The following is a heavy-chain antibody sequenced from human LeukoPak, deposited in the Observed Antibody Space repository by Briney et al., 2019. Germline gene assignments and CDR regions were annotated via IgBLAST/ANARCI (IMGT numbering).Heavy chain of an antibody. CDR2: ISSSSSYI. D-gene: IGHD6-19*01. Sequence: PSETLSLTCTVSGGSISSYYWSWVRQAPGKGLEWVSSISSSSSYIYYADSVKGRFTISRDNSKNTLYLQMNSLRAEDTAVYYCAKGSGSDYWGQGTLVTVSS. CDR1: GGSISSYY. CDR3: AKGSGSDY. J-gene: IGHJ4*02. V-gene: IGHV3-21*04.